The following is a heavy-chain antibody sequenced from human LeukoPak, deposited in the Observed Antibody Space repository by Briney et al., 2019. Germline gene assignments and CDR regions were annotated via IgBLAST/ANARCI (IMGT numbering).Heavy chain of an antibody. CDR3: AKELAPKYYYDSSGYTDY. CDR1: GFTFSSYW. J-gene: IGHJ4*02. V-gene: IGHV3-7*03. D-gene: IGHD3-22*01. CDR2: IKEDGSEK. Sequence: HTGGSLRLSCAASGFTFSSYWMSWVRQAPGKGLEWVANIKEDGSEKYYVDSVKGRFTISRDNAKNSLYLQMNSLRAEDTAVYYCAKELAPKYYYDSSGYTDYWGQGTLVTVSS.